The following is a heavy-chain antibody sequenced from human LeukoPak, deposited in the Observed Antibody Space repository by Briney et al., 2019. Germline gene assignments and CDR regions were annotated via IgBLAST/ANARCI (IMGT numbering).Heavy chain of an antibody. Sequence: GGSLRLSCAASGFTFNDYYMSWIRQAPGKGLEWLSYINIGGTNTHYADSVKGRFTISRDNAKRSLYLEMNNLRAEDTAVYYCATDGAGFDAWGQGVLVTVSS. CDR1: GFTFNDYY. V-gene: IGHV3-11*01. J-gene: IGHJ5*02. CDR2: INIGGTNT. CDR3: ATDGAGFDA.